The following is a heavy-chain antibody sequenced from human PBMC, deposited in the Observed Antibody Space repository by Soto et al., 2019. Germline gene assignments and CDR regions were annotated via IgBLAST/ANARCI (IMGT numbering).Heavy chain of an antibody. CDR2: VDISGLT. V-gene: IGHV4-4*07. CDR3: ARGGRDGFDI. Sequence: QVQLQESGPGLVKPSETLSLTCTVSGGSISTYYWNWIRQSAGKGLEWIGRVDISGLTNYHPSLKSRVAMSVDTSNNQFSLKVTSVTAADTAVYYCARGGRDGFDIWGQGTMVTVSS. CDR1: GGSISTYY. J-gene: IGHJ3*02.